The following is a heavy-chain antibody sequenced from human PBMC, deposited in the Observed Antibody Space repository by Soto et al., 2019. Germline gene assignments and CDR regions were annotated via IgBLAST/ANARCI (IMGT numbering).Heavy chain of an antibody. D-gene: IGHD3-10*01. J-gene: IGHJ6*02. Sequence: SETLSLTCTVSGDSVTSVSDYWSWIRQPPGKGLEWIGYIYYSGSADYNPSLGSRVTISIDTSKNQFALKLTSVTAADTAVYYCARGVGFGYYYYHMDLWGQGTTVTVSS. CDR1: GDSVTSVSDY. CDR2: IYYSGSA. V-gene: IGHV4-61*01. CDR3: ARGVGFGYYYYHMDL.